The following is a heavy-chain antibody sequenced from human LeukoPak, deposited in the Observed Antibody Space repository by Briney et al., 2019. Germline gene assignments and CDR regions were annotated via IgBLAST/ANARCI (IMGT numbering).Heavy chain of an antibody. D-gene: IGHD3-3*01. CDR3: ARKAGVVSIFGVVIVPSYFDY. Sequence: SETLSLTCAVSGGSISSSNWWSWVRQPPGKGLEWIGEIYHSGSTNYNPSLKSRVTISVDTSKNQFSLKLSSVTAADTAVYYCARKAGVVSIFGVVIVPSYFDYWGQGTLVTVSS. CDR1: GGSISSSNW. CDR2: IYHSGST. J-gene: IGHJ4*02. V-gene: IGHV4-4*02.